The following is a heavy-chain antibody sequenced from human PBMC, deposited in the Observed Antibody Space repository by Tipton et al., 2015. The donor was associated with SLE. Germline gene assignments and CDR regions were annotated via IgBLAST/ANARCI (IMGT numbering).Heavy chain of an antibody. CDR2: INADGVNT. CDR1: GLTFDDSA. Sequence: VQLVQSGGGVVQPGGSLRLSCVVSGLTFDDSAMHWVRQAPGKGLEWVSLINADGVNTYYADSVKGRFTISRDNSKNSLYLQMNSLTTDDTALYYCARAMSGGGYYDYPGADHWGQGTLVTVSS. CDR3: ARAMSGGGYYDYPGADH. J-gene: IGHJ4*02. D-gene: IGHD3-3*01. V-gene: IGHV3-43*02.